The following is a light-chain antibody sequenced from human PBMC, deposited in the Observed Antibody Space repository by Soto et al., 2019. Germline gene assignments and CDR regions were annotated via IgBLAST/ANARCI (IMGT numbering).Light chain of an antibody. CDR2: GAS. J-gene: IGKJ1*01. V-gene: IGKV3-11*01. Sequence: EIVLTQSPATLSLSPGERATLSCRASQSVSSYLAWYQQKPGQAPRLLIYGASSRATGIPARFSGSGSGTDFTLTISSLQPEDIATYYCQKYHSAPRTFGQGTKVDI. CDR1: QSVSSY. CDR3: QKYHSAPRT.